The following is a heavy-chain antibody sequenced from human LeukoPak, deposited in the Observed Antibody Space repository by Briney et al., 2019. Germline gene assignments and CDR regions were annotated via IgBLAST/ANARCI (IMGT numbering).Heavy chain of an antibody. Sequence: GGSLRLSCAASGFTLSNAWMNWVRQAPSKGLEWVSYISSSGSTIYYADSEKGRFTISRDNAKNSLYLQMNSLRAEDTAVYYCAELGITMIGGVWGKGTTVTISS. J-gene: IGHJ6*04. V-gene: IGHV3-48*04. D-gene: IGHD3-10*02. CDR2: ISSSGSTI. CDR1: GFTLSNAW. CDR3: AELGITMIGGV.